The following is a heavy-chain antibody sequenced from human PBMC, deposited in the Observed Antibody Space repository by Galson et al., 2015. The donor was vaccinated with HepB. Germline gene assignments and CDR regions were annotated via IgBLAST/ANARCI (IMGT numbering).Heavy chain of an antibody. CDR3: AKGGHLGDWTVDAFDI. J-gene: IGHJ3*02. CDR1: GFTFNNYA. V-gene: IGHV3-23*01. CDR2: ISGTGENT. Sequence: LRLSCAASGFTFNNYAMTWVRQAPGKGLEYVSSISGTGENTYSADSVKGRFTISRDTSKNTLYLQMNFLRAEDTAVYYCAKGGHLGDWTVDAFDIWGQGTMVTVSS. D-gene: IGHD2-21*02.